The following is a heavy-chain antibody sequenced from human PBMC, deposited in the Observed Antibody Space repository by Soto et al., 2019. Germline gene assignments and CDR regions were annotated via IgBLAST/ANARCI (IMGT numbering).Heavy chain of an antibody. CDR2: IYYSGST. CDR1: GGSHSSGGYS. V-gene: IGHV4-31*03. D-gene: IGHD3-22*01. CDR3: ARLLVARSVVAARYNWCNS. Sequence: PSETLSLTCTLSGGSHSSGGYSWSWIRQHPRKGLEWLGYIYYSGSTYYNPSLNSRVTISVATSKNQISLQLSSVTAADTAVYYCARLLVARSVVAARYNWCNSWGRGTRVTVSS. J-gene: IGHJ5*01.